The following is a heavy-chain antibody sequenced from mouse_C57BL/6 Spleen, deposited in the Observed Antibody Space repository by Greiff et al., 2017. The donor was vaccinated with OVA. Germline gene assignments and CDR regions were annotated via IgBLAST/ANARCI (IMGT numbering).Heavy chain of an antibody. CDR3: ARRDYGNYGYFDV. CDR2: IDPSDSYT. V-gene: IGHV1-50*01. D-gene: IGHD2-1*01. CDR1: GYTFTSYW. J-gene: IGHJ1*03. Sequence: VQLQQPGAELVKPGASVKLSCKASGYTFTSYWMQWVKQRPGQGLAWIGEIDPSDSYTNYNQKFKGKATLTVDTSSSTAYMQLSSLTSDDSAVYYCARRDYGNYGYFDVWGTGTTVTVSS.